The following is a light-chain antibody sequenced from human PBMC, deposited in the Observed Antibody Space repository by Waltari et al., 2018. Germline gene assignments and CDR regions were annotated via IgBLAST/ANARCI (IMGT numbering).Light chain of an antibody. CDR1: SSDVGGYNY. J-gene: IGLJ2*01. CDR3: SSYTSSSHVV. Sequence: QSALTQPASVSGSPGQSITISCTGTSSDVGGYNYVSWYQQHPGKAPKLMIYEVSNRHSGVSNRFSGSKSGNTASLTISGLQAEDEADYYCSSYTSSSHVVFGGGTKLTV. V-gene: IGLV2-14*01. CDR2: EVS.